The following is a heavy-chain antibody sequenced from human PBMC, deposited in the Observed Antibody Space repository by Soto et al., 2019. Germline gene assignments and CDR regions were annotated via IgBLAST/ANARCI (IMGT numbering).Heavy chain of an antibody. Sequence: QIHLVESGGDVVQPGKSLRLSCAASGFNFGFFGMHWVRQAPGKGLEWVAFISGDGINTQYADSVRGRFTLSRDYSRKTMYLQMDSLRDEDTALYYCARGNLSFVFDSWGLGTPVTVSS. D-gene: IGHD3-10*01. CDR3: ARGNLSFVFDS. J-gene: IGHJ4*02. CDR2: ISGDGINT. CDR1: GFNFGFFG. V-gene: IGHV3-30*03.